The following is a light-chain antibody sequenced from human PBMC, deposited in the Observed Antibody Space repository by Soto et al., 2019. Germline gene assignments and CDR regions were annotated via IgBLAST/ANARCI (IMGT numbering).Light chain of an antibody. V-gene: IGKV3-11*01. CDR2: DAS. CDR3: QQRSSWPIT. CDR1: QTVPSR. J-gene: IGKJ5*01. Sequence: EIGMTQSPATLSVSPGEGVTLSCRASQTVPSRIAWYQQRPGQAPRLLINDASRRATGIPDRFSGSGSGADFTLTISSLEPEDFAVYYCQQRSSWPITFGQGTRLE.